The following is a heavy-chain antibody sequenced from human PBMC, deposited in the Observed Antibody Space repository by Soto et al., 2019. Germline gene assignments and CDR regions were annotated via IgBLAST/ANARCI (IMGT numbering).Heavy chain of an antibody. CDR1: GVSFSDYY. CDR3: ARLTRDYYYYSSFGLDV. Sequence: QVQLQQWGAGLLKPSETLSLTCAAYGVSFSDYYWSWIRQSPGKGLEWIGEINHSGSTLYNPSLSNRVTISVDPSKSPFSLKLSSVPAADTAVYYCARLTRDYYYYSSFGLDVWGHGTTVTVSS. D-gene: IGHD3-9*01. J-gene: IGHJ6*02. CDR2: INHSGST. V-gene: IGHV4-34*01.